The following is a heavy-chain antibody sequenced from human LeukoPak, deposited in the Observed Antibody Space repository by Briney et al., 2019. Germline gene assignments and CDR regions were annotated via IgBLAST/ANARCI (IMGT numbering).Heavy chain of an antibody. CDR1: GFTFSTYT. Sequence: GGSLRLPCAASGFTFSTYTMNWVRQAPGKGLEWVSSISSSATYIYYADSVKGRFTISRDNAKNSLYVQMNSLRAEDTAVYYCARDLVGATTFWGQGTLVTVSS. V-gene: IGHV3-21*01. J-gene: IGHJ4*02. CDR3: ARDLVGATTF. D-gene: IGHD1-26*01. CDR2: ISSSATYI.